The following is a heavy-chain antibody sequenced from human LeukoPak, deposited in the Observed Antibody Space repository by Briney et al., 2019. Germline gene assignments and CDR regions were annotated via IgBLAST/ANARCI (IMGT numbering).Heavy chain of an antibody. CDR2: INHSGST. V-gene: IGHV4-34*01. Sequence: KPSETLSLTCAVYGGSFSGYYWSWIRQPPGKGLEWIGEINHSGSTNYNPSLKSRVTISVVTSKNQFSLKLSSVTAADTAVYYCTSRPFDYWGQGTLVTVSS. CDR1: GGSFSGYY. D-gene: IGHD6-25*01. J-gene: IGHJ4*02. CDR3: TSRPFDY.